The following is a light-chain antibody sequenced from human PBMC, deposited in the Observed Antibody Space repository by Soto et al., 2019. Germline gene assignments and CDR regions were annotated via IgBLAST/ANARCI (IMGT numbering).Light chain of an antibody. CDR3: QQYYRTPYT. V-gene: IGKV4-1*01. CDR1: QSILYNSKNKNY. CDR2: WAS. J-gene: IGKJ2*01. Sequence: DIVMTQSPDSLAVSLGERATVNCTSRQSILYNSKNKNYLAWYQQKPGQSPKLLIYWASTREYGVPDRYSGSVSGTDFTLTIRSLQAEDVAVYYCQQYYRTPYTFGQGTKLEIK.